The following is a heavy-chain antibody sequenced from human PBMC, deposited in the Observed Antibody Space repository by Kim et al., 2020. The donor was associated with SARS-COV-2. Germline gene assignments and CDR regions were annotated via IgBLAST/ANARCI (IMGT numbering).Heavy chain of an antibody. J-gene: IGHJ5*01. V-gene: IGHV3-13*01. CDR3: ARADSGSQFFADNGLDA. D-gene: IGHD3-10*01. Sequence: VKGRFTISRENAKNSLYFQMNSLRADDTAVYYCARADSGSQFFADNGLDAWGQGTQVTVSS.